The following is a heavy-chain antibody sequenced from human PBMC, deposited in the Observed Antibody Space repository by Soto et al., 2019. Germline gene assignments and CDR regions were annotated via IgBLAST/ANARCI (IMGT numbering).Heavy chain of an antibody. V-gene: IGHV3-30*19. CDR2: TSYDGSDK. CDR1: GFTFRSYV. D-gene: IGHD3-16*01. Sequence: QVQLVESGGGVVQPGTSLRVSCVGSGFTFRSYVIHWVRQAPGKGLEWVALTSYDGSDKYYGDSVSGRFTISRDNSRNTVDLQMDSLRLEDTALYYCARWGTTGGLDVWGQGTLVSVSS. CDR3: ARWGTTGGLDV. J-gene: IGHJ1*01.